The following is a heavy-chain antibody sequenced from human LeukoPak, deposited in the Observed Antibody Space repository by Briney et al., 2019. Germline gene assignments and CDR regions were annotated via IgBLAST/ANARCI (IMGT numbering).Heavy chain of an antibody. V-gene: IGHV3-66*01. CDR2: IYSCDST. Sequence: GGSLRLSCAASGFTVSSNCMSWVRQAPGKGLEWVSVIYSCDSTYYADSVKGRFTISRDNSKNTLYLQMNSLRAEDTAVYYCARGIDYYGSGSYYWGQGTLVTVSS. D-gene: IGHD3-10*01. CDR1: GFTVSSNC. J-gene: IGHJ4*02. CDR3: ARGIDYYGSGSYY.